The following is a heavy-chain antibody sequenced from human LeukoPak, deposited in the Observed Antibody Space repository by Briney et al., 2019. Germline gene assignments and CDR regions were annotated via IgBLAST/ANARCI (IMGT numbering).Heavy chain of an antibody. Sequence: ASVKVSCKASGYTFTGYYMHWVRQAPGQGLEWMGWFNPNSGGTNYAQKFQGRVTMTRDTSISTAYMELSRLRSDDTAVYYCARGTDYYDSSGYYTDYWGQGTLVTVSS. CDR1: GYTFTGYY. V-gene: IGHV1-2*02. CDR3: ARGTDYYDSSGYYTDY. D-gene: IGHD3-22*01. J-gene: IGHJ4*02. CDR2: FNPNSGGT.